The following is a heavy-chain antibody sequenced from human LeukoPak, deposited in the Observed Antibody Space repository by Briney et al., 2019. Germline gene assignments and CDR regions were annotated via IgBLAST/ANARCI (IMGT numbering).Heavy chain of an antibody. V-gene: IGHV4-4*02. CDR1: GGSISSSNW. CDR2: IYHSGST. Sequence: PSETLSLTCAVSGGSISSSNWWSWVRQPPGKGLEWIGEIYHSGSTNYNPSLESRVTISVDKSKNQFSLKLSSVTAADTAVYYCARDNYDSSVLALDYWGQGTLVTVSS. CDR3: ARDNYDSSVLALDY. D-gene: IGHD3-22*01. J-gene: IGHJ4*02.